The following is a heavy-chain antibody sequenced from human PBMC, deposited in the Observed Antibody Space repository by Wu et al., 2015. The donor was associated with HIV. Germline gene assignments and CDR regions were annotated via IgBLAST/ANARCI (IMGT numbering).Heavy chain of an antibody. CDR3: ARGNYESSGYVYYYYMDV. CDR1: GGTFSSYA. J-gene: IGHJ6*03. V-gene: IGHV1-69*12. CDR2: IIPIFGTG. Sequence: QVQLVQSGAEVKKPGSSVKVSCKASGGTFSSYAISWVRQAPGQGLEWMGGIIPIFGTGNYAQKFQGRVTITADESTSTAYMELSSLRSEDTAVYYXARGNYESSGYVYYYYMDVWGKGTTVTVSS. D-gene: IGHD3-22*01.